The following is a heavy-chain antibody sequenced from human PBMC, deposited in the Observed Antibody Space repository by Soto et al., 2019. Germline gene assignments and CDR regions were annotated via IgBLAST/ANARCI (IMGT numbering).Heavy chain of an antibody. Sequence: SETLSITCTVYGGSISSSSYYWGWIRQPPGKGLEWIGSIYYSGSTYYNQSLKSRVTISVDTSKNQFSLKLSSVTAADTTVYYCARLETTMVRGVIIRYYYGMDVWGQGTTVTVSS. J-gene: IGHJ6*02. V-gene: IGHV4-39*01. CDR1: GGSISSSSYY. CDR3: ARLETTMVRGVIIRYYYGMDV. CDR2: IYYSGST. D-gene: IGHD3-10*01.